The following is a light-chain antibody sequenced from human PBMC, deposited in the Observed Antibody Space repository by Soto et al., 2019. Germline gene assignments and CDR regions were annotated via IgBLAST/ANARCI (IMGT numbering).Light chain of an antibody. Sequence: QSVLTQPASVSGAPGQSITISCTGTSSVVGGYNYVSWYQQHPGKAPKLMIYDVSNRPSGVSNRFSGSKSGNTASLTISGLQAEDEADYYCSSYRSSSQRVFVTGTKVTV. V-gene: IGLV2-14*03. CDR3: SSYRSSSQRV. J-gene: IGLJ1*01. CDR2: DVS. CDR1: SSVVGGYNY.